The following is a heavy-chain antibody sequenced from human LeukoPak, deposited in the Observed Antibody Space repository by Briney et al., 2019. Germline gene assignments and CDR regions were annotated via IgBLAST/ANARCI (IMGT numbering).Heavy chain of an antibody. J-gene: IGHJ4*02. Sequence: GGSLRLSCAASGFTFSSYGMSWVRQAPGKGLEWVSAISGSGGSTYYADSVKGRFTISRDNSKNTLYLQMNSLRAEDTAVYYCAKGGRDIVAVPAALDSWGQGTLVTVSS. CDR1: GFTFSSYG. CDR3: AKGGRDIVAVPAALDS. D-gene: IGHD2-2*01. CDR2: ISGSGGST. V-gene: IGHV3-23*01.